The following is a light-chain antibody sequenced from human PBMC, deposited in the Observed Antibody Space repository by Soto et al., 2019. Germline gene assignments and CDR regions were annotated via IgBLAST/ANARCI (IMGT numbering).Light chain of an antibody. CDR3: QQYNDWPPLT. J-gene: IGKJ4*01. CDR1: QSVSSN. V-gene: IGKV3-15*01. CDR2: GAS. Sequence: VMTQSPATLSVSLGERVTLSCRASQSVSSNFAWYQQNPGQAPRLLVYGASTRATGIPARFSGSGSGTEFTLTISSLQSEDLAVYYCQQYNDWPPLTFGGGTKVEIK.